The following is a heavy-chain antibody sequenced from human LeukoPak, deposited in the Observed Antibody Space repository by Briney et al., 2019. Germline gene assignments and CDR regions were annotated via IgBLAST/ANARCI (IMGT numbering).Heavy chain of an antibody. CDR2: INWNGGST. CDR1: GFTFDDYG. V-gene: IGHV3-20*04. J-gene: IGHJ6*03. Sequence: PGGSLRLSCAASGFTFDDYGMSWVRQAPGKGLEWVSGINWNGGSTGYADSVKGRFTISRDNAKNSLYLQMNSLRAEDTALYYCAREGLTMVRGVKHYYYYMDVWGKGTTVTISS. D-gene: IGHD3-10*01. CDR3: AREGLTMVRGVKHYYYYMDV.